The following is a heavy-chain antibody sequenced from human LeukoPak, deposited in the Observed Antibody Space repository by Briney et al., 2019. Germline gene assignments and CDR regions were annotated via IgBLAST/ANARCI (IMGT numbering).Heavy chain of an antibody. CDR1: GDSVSSNSVT. CDR2: TYYRSAWYN. CDR3: ARRLTQYDCFDP. D-gene: IGHD2-2*01. J-gene: IGHJ5*02. V-gene: IGHV6-1*01. Sequence: SQTLSLTCAISGDSVSSNSVTWNWIRQSPSRGLEWLGRTYYRSAWYNDYAASVRGRITVNPDTSKNQFSLHLNSVTPEDTAVYYCARRLTQYDCFDPWGQGILVTVSS.